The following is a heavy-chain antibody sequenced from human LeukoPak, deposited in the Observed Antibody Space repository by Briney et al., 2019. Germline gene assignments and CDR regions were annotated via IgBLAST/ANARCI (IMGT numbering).Heavy chain of an antibody. CDR3: ARVRGDFKTG. D-gene: IGHD3-16*01. CDR1: GGTISSYC. CDR2: RYYSGST. Sequence: SETLSLTCSVSGGTISSYCWTWSRQPPGKGLEWIGYRYYSGSTTYNPSLKSRVTISVDTSKSQFSLKLISVTAADTAIYYCARVRGDFKTGCGQGTLVTVSS. V-gene: IGHV4-59*01. J-gene: IGHJ1*01.